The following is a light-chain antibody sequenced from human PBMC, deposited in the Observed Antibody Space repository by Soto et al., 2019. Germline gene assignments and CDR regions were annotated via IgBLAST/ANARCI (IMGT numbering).Light chain of an antibody. Sequence: IQLTQSPSSLSASVGDRVTITCRSSQDIAIYLACYQQKPGKAPDLLIYSASTLQSGVPSRFSGTGSETDFSLTIRALQPEDFATSYCQQLSRYPLTFGGGTKV. J-gene: IGKJ4*01. CDR1: QDIAIY. CDR3: QQLSRYPLT. CDR2: SAS. V-gene: IGKV1-9*01.